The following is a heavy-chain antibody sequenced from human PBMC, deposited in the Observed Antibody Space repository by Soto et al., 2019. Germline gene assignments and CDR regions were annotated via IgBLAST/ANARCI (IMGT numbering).Heavy chain of an antibody. V-gene: IGHV3-23*01. D-gene: IGHD6-19*01. CDR3: AKAGSSGWQQLGDYYYMDV. CDR1: GFTFSSYA. J-gene: IGHJ6*03. CDR2: ISGSGGST. Sequence: EVQLLESGGGLVQPGGSLTLSCAASGFTFSSYAMSWVRQAPGKGLEWVSAISGSGGSTYYADSVKGRFTISRDNSKNTLYLQMNSLRAEDTAVYYCAKAGSSGWQQLGDYYYMDVWGKGTTVTVSS.